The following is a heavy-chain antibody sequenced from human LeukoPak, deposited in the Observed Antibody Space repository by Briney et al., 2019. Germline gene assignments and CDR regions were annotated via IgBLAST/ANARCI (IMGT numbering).Heavy chain of an antibody. CDR1: GGSISSSIYY. V-gene: IGHV4-39*07. D-gene: IGHD4-17*01. Sequence: PSESLSLTCTVSGGSISSSIYYWGWVRQPPGKGLEWIGSIYYSGSTYYNPPLKSRVTISVDTSKNQFSLKLNSVTAADTAIYFCAREYGKIDPTFDYWGQGTLVSVSS. J-gene: IGHJ4*02. CDR3: AREYGKIDPTFDY. CDR2: IYYSGST.